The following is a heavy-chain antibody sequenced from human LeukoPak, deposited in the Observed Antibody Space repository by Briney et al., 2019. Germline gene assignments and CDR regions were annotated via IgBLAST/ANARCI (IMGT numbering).Heavy chain of an antibody. CDR3: AKAAGVLEWLLPFDY. J-gene: IGHJ4*02. D-gene: IGHD3-3*01. V-gene: IGHV3-7*03. CDR1: GLTFSSHW. Sequence: GGSLRLSCAASGLTFSSHWMSWVRQAPGQGLEWVANISPDGDRENYVDSVKGRFSISRDNAKNSLYLQMNSLRAEDTALYYCAKAAGVLEWLLPFDYWGQGTLVTVSS. CDR2: ISPDGDRE.